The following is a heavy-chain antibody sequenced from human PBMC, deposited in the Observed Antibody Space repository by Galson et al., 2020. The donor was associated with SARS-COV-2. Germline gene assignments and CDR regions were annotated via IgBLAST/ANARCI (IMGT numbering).Heavy chain of an antibody. CDR3: ARDPSIFGVSKDY. CDR1: GFTFSSYW. J-gene: IGHJ4*02. V-gene: IGHV3-74*01. D-gene: IGHD3-3*01. Sequence: GESLKISCAASGFTFSSYWMHWVRQAPGKGLVWVSRINSDGSSTSYADSVKGRFTISRDNAKNTLYLQMNSLRAEDTAVYYCARDPSIFGVSKDYWGQGTLVTVSS. CDR2: INSDGSST.